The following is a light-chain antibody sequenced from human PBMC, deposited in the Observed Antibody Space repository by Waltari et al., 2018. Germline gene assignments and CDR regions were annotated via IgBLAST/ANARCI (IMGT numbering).Light chain of an antibody. CDR2: EAN. J-gene: IGLJ3*02. Sequence: QSALTQPASVSGSPGQSITISCTGTSSDVGTYNLVSWYQQLPGKAPKLLIYEANKRPSGISNLFSGSKSDNTASLTISGLQAEDEAAYYCCSYAGSTSFEVFGGGTKLTVL. V-gene: IGLV2-23*02. CDR1: SSDVGTYNL. CDR3: CSYAGSTSFEV.